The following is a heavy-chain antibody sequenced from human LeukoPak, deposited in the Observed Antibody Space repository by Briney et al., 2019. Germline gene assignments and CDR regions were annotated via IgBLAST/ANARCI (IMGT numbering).Heavy chain of an antibody. CDR3: AKGDTGIIRRYYFDY. Sequence: GGSLRLSCAASGFTFSGFATSWVRQAPGKGLEWVSVISGSGGSTYYADSVRGRFTISRDNSKNTLYLQMNTLRAEDTAVYYCAKGDTGIIRRYYFDYWGQGTLVTVSS. J-gene: IGHJ4*02. D-gene: IGHD5-18*01. V-gene: IGHV3-23*01. CDR2: ISGSGGST. CDR1: GFTFSGFA.